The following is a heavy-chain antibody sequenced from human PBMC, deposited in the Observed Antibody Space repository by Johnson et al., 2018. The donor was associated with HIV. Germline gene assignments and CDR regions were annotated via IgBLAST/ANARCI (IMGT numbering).Heavy chain of an antibody. CDR3: AKDRYSSSPTAFDI. D-gene: IGHD6-13*01. J-gene: IGHJ3*02. V-gene: IGHV3-30-3*02. CDR2: ISYDGSNK. CDR1: GFSFSSYA. Sequence: QVQLVESGGGVVQPGGSLRLSCAASGFSFSSYAMHWVRQAPGKGLEWVAVISYDGSNKYYADSVKGRFTISRDNAKNSLYLQMNSLRAEDTALYYCAKDRYSSSPTAFDIWGQGTMVTVSS.